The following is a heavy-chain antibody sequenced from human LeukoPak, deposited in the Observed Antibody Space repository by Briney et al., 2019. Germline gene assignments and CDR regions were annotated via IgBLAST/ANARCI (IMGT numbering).Heavy chain of an antibody. D-gene: IGHD6-6*01. CDR2: SIGSGGNT. J-gene: IGHJ4*02. V-gene: IGHV3-23*01. Sequence: GGSLRLSCAAFEFSLNTYAMSSVRQAPRKGLEWVSSSIGSGGNTYYAASVKGRFTISRHNAKNSLYLQMNSLRAEDTAVNYCARDWMSSSYFDYWGQGTLVTVSS. CDR3: ARDWMSSSYFDY. CDR1: EFSLNTYA.